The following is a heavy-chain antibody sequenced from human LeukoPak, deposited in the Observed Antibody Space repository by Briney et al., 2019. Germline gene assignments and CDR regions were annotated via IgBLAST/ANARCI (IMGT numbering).Heavy chain of an antibody. CDR1: GFIFSSYW. V-gene: IGHV3-7*01. CDR2: IKQDGSEK. CDR3: ARTARHLDY. Sequence: GGSLRLSCAASGFIFSSYWMSWVRQAPGKGLEWVANIKQDGSEKYYVDSVKGRFTISRENAKNSLYLQMNSLRAEDTAVYYCARTARHLDYWGQGTLVTVSS. J-gene: IGHJ4*02. D-gene: IGHD5-18*01.